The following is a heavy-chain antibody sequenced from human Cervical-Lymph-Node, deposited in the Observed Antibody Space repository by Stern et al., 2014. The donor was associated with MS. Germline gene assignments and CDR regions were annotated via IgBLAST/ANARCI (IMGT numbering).Heavy chain of an antibody. J-gene: IGHJ4*02. Sequence: VQLVESGAELIRPGESLKISCKGSGFKFSIYWIAWVRQMPGKGLEWMGIIYPGYSETRYSPSCQGQVTMSADKSTSTAYLRWSIMNASDTAMYFCARQTTAWASDVWGQGTLVTVSS. V-gene: IGHV5-51*01. CDR3: ARQTTAWASDV. D-gene: IGHD1-14*01. CDR1: GFKFSIYW. CDR2: IYPGYSET.